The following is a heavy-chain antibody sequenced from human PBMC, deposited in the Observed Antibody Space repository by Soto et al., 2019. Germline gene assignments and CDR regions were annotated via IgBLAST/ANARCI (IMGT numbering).Heavy chain of an antibody. V-gene: IGHV1-58*02. D-gene: IGHD6-13*01. Sequence: QMQLVQSGPEVKKPGTSVKVSCKASGFTFTSSAMQWVRQARGQRLEWIGWIVVGSGNTNYAQKFQERVTITRDMSTSTAYMELSSLRSEDTAVYYCAASPEYSSSWYGGHYYYYYGMDVWGQGTTVTVSS. J-gene: IGHJ6*02. CDR1: GFTFTSSA. CDR3: AASPEYSSSWYGGHYYYYYGMDV. CDR2: IVVGSGNT.